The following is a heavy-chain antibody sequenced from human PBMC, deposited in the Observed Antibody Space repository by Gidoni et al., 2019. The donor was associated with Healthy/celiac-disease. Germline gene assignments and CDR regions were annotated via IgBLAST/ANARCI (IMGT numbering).Heavy chain of an antibody. Sequence: EVQLVESGGGLVKPGGSLRLSCAASGFTFSSYSMNWVSQAPGKGLEWVSSSSSSSSYIYYADSVKGRFTISRDNAKNSLYLQMNSLRAEDTAVYYCAREVSSGWYFDFQHWGQGTLVTVSS. CDR3: AREVSSGWYFDFQH. V-gene: IGHV3-21*01. CDR2: SSSSSSYI. J-gene: IGHJ1*01. CDR1: GFTFSSYS. D-gene: IGHD6-19*01.